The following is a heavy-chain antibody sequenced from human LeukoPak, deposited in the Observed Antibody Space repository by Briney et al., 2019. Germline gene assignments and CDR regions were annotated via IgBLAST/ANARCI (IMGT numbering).Heavy chain of an antibody. CDR1: GGSFSCYY. J-gene: IGHJ4*02. D-gene: IGHD3-22*01. Sequence: PSETLSLTCAVYGGSFSCYYWSWIRQPPGKGLEWIGEINHSGSTNYNPSLKSRVTISVDTSKNQFSLKLSSVTAADTAVYYCARGHTYYYDSRGPDYWGQGTLVTVSS. CDR2: INHSGST. V-gene: IGHV4-34*01. CDR3: ARGHTYYYDSRGPDY.